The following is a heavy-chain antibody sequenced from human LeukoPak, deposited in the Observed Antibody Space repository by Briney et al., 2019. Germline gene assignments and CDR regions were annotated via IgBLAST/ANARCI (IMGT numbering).Heavy chain of an antibody. J-gene: IGHJ4*02. CDR1: GYTFTSYY. CDR3: AREGGYSYGFYDY. D-gene: IGHD5-18*01. Sequence: ASVKVSCKASGYTFTSYYMHWVRPAPGQGREWMGIINPSGGSTSYAQKFQGRVTMTRDMSTSTVYMELSSLRSEYTAVYCCAREGGYSYGFYDYWGQGTLVTVSS. V-gene: IGHV1-46*01. CDR2: INPSGGST.